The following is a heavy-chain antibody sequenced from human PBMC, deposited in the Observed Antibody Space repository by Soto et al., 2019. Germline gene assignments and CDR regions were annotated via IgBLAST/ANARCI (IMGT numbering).Heavy chain of an antibody. Sequence: PGGSLRLSCAASGFTFSSYGMHWVRQAPGKGLEWVAVIWYDGSNKYYADSVKGRFTISRDNSKNTLYLQMNSLRAEDTAVYYCARERYNWNDRYMDYCYYYGMDVWGQGTTVTVSS. CDR2: IWYDGSNK. J-gene: IGHJ6*02. CDR3: ARERYNWNDRYMDYCYYYGMDV. V-gene: IGHV3-33*01. D-gene: IGHD1-20*01. CDR1: GFTFSSYG.